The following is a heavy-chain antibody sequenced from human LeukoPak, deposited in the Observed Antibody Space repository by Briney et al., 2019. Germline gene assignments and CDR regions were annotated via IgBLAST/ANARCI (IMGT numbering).Heavy chain of an antibody. CDR2: IRADGGVR. D-gene: IGHD6-19*01. V-gene: IGHV3-7*05. J-gene: IGHJ5*02. Sequence: GGSLTVSRAASGFTFSSSWMSWVRQAPGKGLEWVANIRADGGVRNYVDSVKGRFTISRDNAKNSLYLQMNSLRAEDTAVYYCARDPLYGSGAWGQGTLVTVSS. CDR3: ARDPLYGSGA. CDR1: GFTFSSSW.